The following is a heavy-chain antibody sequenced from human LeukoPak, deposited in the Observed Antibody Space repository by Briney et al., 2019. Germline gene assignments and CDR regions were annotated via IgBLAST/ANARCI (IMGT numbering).Heavy chain of an antibody. CDR2: ISSNGGST. J-gene: IGHJ3*02. V-gene: IGHV3-64*01. CDR1: GFTFSSYS. Sequence: GGSLRLSCAASGFTFSSYSMNWVRQAPGKGLEYVSAISSNGGSTYYANSVKGRFTISRDNSKNTLYLQMGSLRAEDMAVYYCARGMSAAFDIWGQGTMVTVSS. CDR3: ARGMSAAFDI.